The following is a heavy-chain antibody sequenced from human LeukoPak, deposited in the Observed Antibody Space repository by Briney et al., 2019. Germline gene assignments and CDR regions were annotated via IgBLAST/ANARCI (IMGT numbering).Heavy chain of an antibody. CDR2: ISGSGATT. D-gene: IGHD6-13*01. V-gene: IGHV3-23*01. CDR1: GFTFSNFA. CDR3: AKSSYNSSPNWFDP. Sequence: GGSLGLSCAASGFTFSNFAMSWVRQAPGKGLEWVSGISGSGATTYYVDYVKGRFTISRDNSKNTVYLQMNSLRAEDTAVYYCAKSSYNSSPNWFDPWGQGTLVTVSS. J-gene: IGHJ5*02.